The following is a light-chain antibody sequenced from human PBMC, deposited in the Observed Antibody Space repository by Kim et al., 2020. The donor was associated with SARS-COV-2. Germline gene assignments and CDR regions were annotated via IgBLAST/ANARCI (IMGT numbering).Light chain of an antibody. J-gene: IGKJ2*03. CDR3: QHYDASPLYS. CDR1: QSIGNNY. V-gene: IGKV3-20*01. Sequence: EIVLTQSPGTLSLSPGERATLSCRASQSIGNNYLAWYQQKPGQAPSLLISGASTRATGIPDRFSGSGSGTDFTLTISRLEPEDFAVYFCQHYDASPLYSFGQGTKLEI. CDR2: GAS.